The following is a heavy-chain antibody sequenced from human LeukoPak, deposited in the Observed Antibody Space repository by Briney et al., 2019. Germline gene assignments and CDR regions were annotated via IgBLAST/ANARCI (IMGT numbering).Heavy chain of an antibody. J-gene: IGHJ6*03. CDR3: ARGRQAVTMIVVVMTAVSYYLDV. Sequence: SETLSLTCAVYGGSFSGYYWTWIRQTPEKELEWIGEMNPSGSNNYNPSLKSQVTISVDTSKNQFSLELSSVTAADTAVYYCARGRQAVTMIVVVMTAVSYYLDVWGKGTTVTVS. D-gene: IGHD3-22*01. V-gene: IGHV4-34*01. CDR1: GGSFSGYY. CDR2: MNPSGSN.